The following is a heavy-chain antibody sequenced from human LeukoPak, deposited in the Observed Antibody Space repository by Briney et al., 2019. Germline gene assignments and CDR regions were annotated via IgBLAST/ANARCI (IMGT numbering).Heavy chain of an antibody. D-gene: IGHD5-18*01. V-gene: IGHV3-33*06. CDR1: GFTFSSYG. Sequence: GGSLRLSCAASGFTFSSYGMHWVRQAPGKGLEWVAVIWYDGNNKYYADSVKGRFTISRDNSKNTLYLQMNSLRAEDTAVYYCAKDWGYTTVVSYYFDYWGQGTLVTVSS. CDR2: IWYDGNNK. CDR3: AKDWGYTTVVSYYFDY. J-gene: IGHJ4*02.